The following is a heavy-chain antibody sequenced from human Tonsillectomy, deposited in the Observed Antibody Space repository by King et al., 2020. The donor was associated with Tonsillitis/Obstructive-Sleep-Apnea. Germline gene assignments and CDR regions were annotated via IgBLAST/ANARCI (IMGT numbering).Heavy chain of an antibody. CDR2: INHSGGT. V-gene: IGHV4-34*01. J-gene: IGHJ6*03. Sequence: VQLQRWGAGLLKPSETLSLTCAVYGGSFSGYYWSWIRQPPGKGLEWIGEINHSGGTNYNPSLKSRVTISVDTSKNQFSLTLSSVTAADTAVYYCARVNGDIFGYYYMDVWGKGTTVTVSS. CDR1: GGSFSGYY. CDR3: ARVNGDIFGYYYMDV. D-gene: IGHD3-3*02.